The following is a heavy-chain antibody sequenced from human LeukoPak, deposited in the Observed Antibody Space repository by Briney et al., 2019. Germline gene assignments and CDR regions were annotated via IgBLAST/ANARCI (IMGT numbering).Heavy chain of an antibody. J-gene: IGHJ4*02. V-gene: IGHV3-21*01. Sequence: GGSLRLXCAASGFTFSSYSMNWVRQAPGKGLEWVSSVSSSSYIYYADSVKGRFTISRDNAKNSMYLQMNSLRAEDTAVYYCARDLSGYYYGYWGQGTLVTVSS. CDR3: ARDLSGYYYGY. CDR1: GFTFSSYS. D-gene: IGHD3-22*01. CDR2: VSSSSYI.